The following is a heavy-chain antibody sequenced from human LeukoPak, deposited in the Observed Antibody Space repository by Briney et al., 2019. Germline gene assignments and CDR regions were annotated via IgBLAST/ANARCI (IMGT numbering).Heavy chain of an antibody. CDR1: GYTFTGYY. CDR3: ARGVVGATIADGVLGY. V-gene: IGHV1-2*02. Sequence: GASVKVSCKASGYTFTGYYIHWVRQAPGQGLEWMGWINPNSGGTNYAQKSQGRVTMTRDTSISTAYMELSRLRSDDTAVYYCARGVVGATIADGVLGYWGQGTLVTVSS. CDR2: INPNSGGT. J-gene: IGHJ4*02. D-gene: IGHD1-26*01.